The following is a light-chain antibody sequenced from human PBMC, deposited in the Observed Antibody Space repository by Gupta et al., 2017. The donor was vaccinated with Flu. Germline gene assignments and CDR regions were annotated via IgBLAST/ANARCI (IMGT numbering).Light chain of an antibody. CDR3: QQSPGT. Sequence: TQSPSSLSASVGDRVTITCRASQSISSYLNWYQQKPGKAPKLLIYAASSLQSGVPSRVSGSGSGTDFTLTISSLQPEDFANYYSQQSPGTFGQGTRLEIK. V-gene: IGKV1-39*01. CDR2: AAS. J-gene: IGKJ5*01. CDR1: QSISSY.